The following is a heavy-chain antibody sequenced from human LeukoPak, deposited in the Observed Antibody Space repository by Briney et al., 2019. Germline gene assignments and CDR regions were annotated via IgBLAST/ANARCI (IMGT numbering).Heavy chain of an antibody. Sequence: PGGSLRLSCAASGFIFSSYGMHWVRQAPGKGLEWVAFIRYDGSNKYYAYSVKGRFTISRDNSKNTLYMQMNSLRAEDTAVYYCARGVSYDFWSGFDYWGQGTLVTVSS. CDR3: ARGVSYDFWSGFDY. CDR2: IRYDGSNK. CDR1: GFIFSSYG. V-gene: IGHV3-30*02. D-gene: IGHD3-3*01. J-gene: IGHJ4*02.